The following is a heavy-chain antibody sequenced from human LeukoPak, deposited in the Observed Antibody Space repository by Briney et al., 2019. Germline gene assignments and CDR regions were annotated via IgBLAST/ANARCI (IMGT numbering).Heavy chain of an antibody. CDR1: GYTFTSYD. D-gene: IGHD1-26*01. CDR3: AVSGSSYYYYYMDV. J-gene: IGHJ6*03. Sequence: ASVKVSCKASGYTFTSYDINWVRQATGQGLEWMGWMNPNSGNTGYAQKFQGRVTMTRNTSISTAYMERSSLRSEDAAVYYCAVSGSSYYYYYMDVWGKGTTVTISS. CDR2: MNPNSGNT. V-gene: IGHV1-8*01.